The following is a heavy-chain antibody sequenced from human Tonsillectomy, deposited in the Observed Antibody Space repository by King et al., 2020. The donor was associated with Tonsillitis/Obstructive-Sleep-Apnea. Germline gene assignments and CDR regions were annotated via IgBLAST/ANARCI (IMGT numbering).Heavy chain of an antibody. Sequence: VQLVESGGGLVQPGGSLRLSCAASGFRFSSYAMSWVRQAPGMGLEWVSAISGSGGSTYWADSVKGRVTISRDNSENTLYLHMDSLRVEDTAVYYCAKGGFDFWSGYDYYFDHWGQGTLVTVSS. J-gene: IGHJ4*02. CDR3: AKGGFDFWSGYDYYFDH. CDR1: GFRFSSYA. CDR2: ISGSGGST. D-gene: IGHD3-3*01. V-gene: IGHV3-23*04.